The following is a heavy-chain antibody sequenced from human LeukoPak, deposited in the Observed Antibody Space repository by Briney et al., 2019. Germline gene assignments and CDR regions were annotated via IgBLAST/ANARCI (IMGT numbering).Heavy chain of an antibody. V-gene: IGHV3-23*01. D-gene: IGHD3-9*01. CDR3: AKESDILTGYYTGGDDY. CDR2: ISGRDGST. CDR1: GFTFSSYA. Sequence: PGGSLRLSCAASGFTFSSYAMSWVRQAPGKGLEWVSAISGRDGSTYYADSVKGRFTISRDNSKNTLYLQMNSLRAEGTAVYYCAKESDILTGYYTGGDDYWGQGTLVTVSS. J-gene: IGHJ4*02.